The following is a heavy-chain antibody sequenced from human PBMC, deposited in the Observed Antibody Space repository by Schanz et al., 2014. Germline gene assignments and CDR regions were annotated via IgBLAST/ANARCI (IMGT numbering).Heavy chain of an antibody. Sequence: QVQLVESGGGVVQPGRSLRLSCAAYGFTLSSYAMHWVRQAPGKGLEWVAVISYDGSNKYYADSVKGRFTISRDNSKNTLYLQMNTLRADDTAVYYCARSAGRDFWSGYYTRFDYWGQGTLVTVSS. CDR3: ARSAGRDFWSGYYTRFDY. D-gene: IGHD3-3*01. CDR2: ISYDGSNK. CDR1: GFTLSSYA. V-gene: IGHV3-30-3*01. J-gene: IGHJ4*02.